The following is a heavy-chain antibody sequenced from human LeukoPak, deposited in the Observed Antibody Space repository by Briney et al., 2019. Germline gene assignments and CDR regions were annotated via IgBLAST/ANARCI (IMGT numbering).Heavy chain of an antibody. Sequence: PSETLSLTCSVSGGSISSYYWSWIRQPPGKGLEWIGYIYYSGSTNYNPSLKSRVTISVDTSKNQFSLKLSSVTAADTAVYYCARVRGIAPSPFDYWGQGTLVTVSS. CDR1: GGSISSYY. D-gene: IGHD6-13*01. CDR2: IYYSGST. CDR3: ARVRGIAPSPFDY. J-gene: IGHJ4*02. V-gene: IGHV4-59*01.